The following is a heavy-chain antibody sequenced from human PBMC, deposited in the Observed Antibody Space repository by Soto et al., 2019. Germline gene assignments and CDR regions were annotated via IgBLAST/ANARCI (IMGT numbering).Heavy chain of an antibody. Sequence: QVQLVQSGAEVKKPGASVKVSCKASGYTFTSYGISWVRQAPGQGLEWMGWISAYNGNTNYAQKLQGRVTMTTDTSTSTAYMELRSLRSDDTAVYYCAGVGLGYSSGWPTSYYYYGMDVWGQGTTVTVSS. CDR1: GYTFTSYG. D-gene: IGHD6-19*01. CDR3: AGVGLGYSSGWPTSYYYYGMDV. CDR2: ISAYNGNT. J-gene: IGHJ6*02. V-gene: IGHV1-18*04.